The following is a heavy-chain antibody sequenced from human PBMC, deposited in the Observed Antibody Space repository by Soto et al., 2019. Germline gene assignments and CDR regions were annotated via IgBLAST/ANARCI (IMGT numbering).Heavy chain of an antibody. Sequence: SETLSLTCAVSGGSISSGGYYWSWIRQPPGKGLEWIGNIYSRGSTYYNPSLRSRVTISVDTSKNQFSLNLGSVTAADTAVYFCARHYYGSGSYSARPNDAFDIWGQGTMVTVSS. D-gene: IGHD3-10*01. CDR3: ARHYYGSGSYSARPNDAFDI. CDR2: IYSRGST. CDR1: GGSISSGGYY. V-gene: IGHV4-30-4*08. J-gene: IGHJ3*02.